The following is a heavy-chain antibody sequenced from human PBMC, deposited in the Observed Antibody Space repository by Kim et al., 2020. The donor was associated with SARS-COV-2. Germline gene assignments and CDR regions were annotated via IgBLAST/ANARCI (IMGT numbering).Heavy chain of an antibody. J-gene: IGHJ3*02. CDR2: ISYDGSNK. V-gene: IGHV3-30*04. CDR3: ARDEDVYDNIAFDI. Sequence: GGSLRLSCAASGFTFSNYAMHWVRQAPGKGLEWVAVISYDGSNKYYADSVKGRFTISRDNSKNTLYLQMNSLRAEDTAVYYCARDEDVYDNIAFDIWGQGTMVTVSS. CDR1: GFTFSNYA. D-gene: IGHD3-10*01.